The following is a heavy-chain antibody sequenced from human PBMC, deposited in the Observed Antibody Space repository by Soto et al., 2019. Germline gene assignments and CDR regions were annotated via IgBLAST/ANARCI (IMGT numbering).Heavy chain of an antibody. CDR2: IWYDGSNK. D-gene: IGHD5-12*01. Sequence: PGGSLRLSCAASEFTFRNYGMHWVRQAPGKGLEWMAVIWYDGSNKYYADSVKGRFTISRDNSKNTLYLQMNSLRDEDTAVYYCARGRDGYNPDYWGQGTLVTVSS. J-gene: IGHJ4*02. CDR3: ARGRDGYNPDY. V-gene: IGHV3-33*01. CDR1: EFTFRNYG.